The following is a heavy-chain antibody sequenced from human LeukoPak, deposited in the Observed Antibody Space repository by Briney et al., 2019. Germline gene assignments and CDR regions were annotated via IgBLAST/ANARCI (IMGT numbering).Heavy chain of an antibody. V-gene: IGHV3-21*01. CDR3: ARDAVVGTFDY. CDR2: ISSSSSYI. Sequence: NPGGSLRLSCAASGFTFGSYSMNWVRQAPGKGLEWVSSISSSSSYIYYADSVKGRLTISRDNAKNSLYLQMNSLRAEDTAVYYCARDAVVGTFDYWGQGTLVTVSS. D-gene: IGHD3-22*01. J-gene: IGHJ4*02. CDR1: GFTFGSYS.